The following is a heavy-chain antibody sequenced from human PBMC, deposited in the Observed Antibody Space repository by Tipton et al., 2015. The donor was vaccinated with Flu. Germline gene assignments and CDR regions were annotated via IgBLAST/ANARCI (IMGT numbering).Heavy chain of an antibody. D-gene: IGHD4-11*01. J-gene: IGHJ5*02. CDR3: ARRDYSTYVSDPKNRFDP. CDR2: IHYSGSP. Sequence: TLSLTCTVSGDSMRSDYFWAWIRQASGKGLEWIGNIHYSGSPHYNPSLKSRVTITVDTSKNQFSLRLTSMTAADTALYYCARRDYSTYVSDPKNRFDPWGQGTLVTVSS. V-gene: IGHV4-38-2*02. CDR1: GDSMRSDYF.